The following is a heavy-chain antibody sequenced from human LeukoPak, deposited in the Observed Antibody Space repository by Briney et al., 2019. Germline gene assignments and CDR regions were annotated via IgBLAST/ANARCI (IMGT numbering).Heavy chain of an antibody. D-gene: IGHD3-10*01. CDR2: ISGSAITT. CDR3: AKDQRFGDLDDY. J-gene: IGHJ4*02. Sequence: GGSLRLSCTTSGFTFSNYAMSWVRQAPGKGLEWVSSISGSAITTYYADSVKGRFAISRDNSKNTLYLQMTSLRAEDTAVYYCAKDQRFGDLDDYRGQGTLVTVSS. CDR1: GFTFSNYA. V-gene: IGHV3-23*01.